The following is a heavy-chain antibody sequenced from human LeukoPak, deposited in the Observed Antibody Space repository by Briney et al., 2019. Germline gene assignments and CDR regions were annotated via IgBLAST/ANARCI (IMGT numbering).Heavy chain of an antibody. J-gene: IGHJ4*02. D-gene: IGHD3-22*01. CDR2: LSAYNGNT. V-gene: IGHV1-18*01. Sequence: ASLKVSCKASGYTFTSYGISWVRPAPGQGLEWMGWLSAYNGNTNDAQKLQGRVTMTTDTSTSTAYMELRSLRSDDTAVYYCARGSEGYYDSSGYPTWGQGTLVTVSS. CDR3: ARGSEGYYDSSGYPT. CDR1: GYTFTSYG.